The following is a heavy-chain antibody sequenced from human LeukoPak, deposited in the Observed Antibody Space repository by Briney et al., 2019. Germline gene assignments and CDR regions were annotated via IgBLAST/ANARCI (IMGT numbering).Heavy chain of an antibody. D-gene: IGHD2-21*01. CDR1: GGSISSYY. J-gene: IGHJ4*02. CDR2: IYYSGST. V-gene: IGHV4-59*01. Sequence: PSETLSLTRTVSGGSISSYYWSWIRQPPGKGLEWIGYIYYSGSTNCNPSLKSRVTISVDTSKNQFSLKLSSVTAADTAVYYCARGVVIAPQTFDYWGQGTLVTVSS. CDR3: ARGVVIAPQTFDY.